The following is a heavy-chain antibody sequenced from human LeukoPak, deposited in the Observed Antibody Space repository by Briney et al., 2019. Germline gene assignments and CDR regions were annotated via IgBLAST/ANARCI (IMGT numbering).Heavy chain of an antibody. D-gene: IGHD5-12*01. J-gene: IGHJ3*02. CDR1: GGSISSGSYY. CDR3: ARDGGLRSYAFDI. V-gene: IGHV4-61*02. CDR2: IYTSGST. Sequence: SETLSLTCTVSGGSISSGSYYWSWIRQPAGKGLEWIGRIYTSGSTNYNPSLKSRVTISVDTSKNQFSLKLSSETAADTAVYYCARDGGLRSYAFDIWGQGTMVTVSS.